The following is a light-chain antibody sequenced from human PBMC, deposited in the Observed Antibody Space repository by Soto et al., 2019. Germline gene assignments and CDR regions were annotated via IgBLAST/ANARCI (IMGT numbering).Light chain of an antibody. CDR2: AAS. V-gene: IGKV1-39*01. CDR1: QSISNS. J-gene: IGKJ2*01. Sequence: DIQMTQSPSSLSASTGDRVTITCRASQSISNSVNWYQQKPGKAPKRLISAASRLQSGVPSRFIGSGSGTAFTLTITSLQPEDFASYYCQQGYSTPADTCGQGTKLEIK. CDR3: QQGYSTPADT.